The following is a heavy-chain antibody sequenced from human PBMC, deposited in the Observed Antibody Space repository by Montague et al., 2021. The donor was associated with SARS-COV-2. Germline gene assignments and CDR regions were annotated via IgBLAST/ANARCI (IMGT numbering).Heavy chain of an antibody. D-gene: IGHD3-10*01. CDR2: IYYSGST. J-gene: IGHJ3*02. V-gene: IGHV4-61*01. Sequence: SETLSLTCTVSGDSVNSGCYYWSWIRQPPGKGLEWIGYIYYSGSTYYNPSLKSRVTISVDTSTNQFSLKLSSVTAADTAVYYCARWALMVRGVSSFDIWGQGTLVTVSS. CDR3: ARWALMVRGVSSFDI. CDR1: GDSVNSGCYY.